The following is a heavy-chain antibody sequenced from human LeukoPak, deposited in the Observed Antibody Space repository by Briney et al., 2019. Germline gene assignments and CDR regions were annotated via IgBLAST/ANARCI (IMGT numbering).Heavy chain of an antibody. Sequence: GGSLRLSCAASGFTFTSYNFHWVRQAPGKGLQGVGMISYDGNKKYEDSVKGRITISRENSKNTLYLQMTSLRLEDTAVYFCVRDFPNSKPRFDWWGQGTLVTVSS. J-gene: IGHJ4*02. D-gene: IGHD2/OR15-2a*01. CDR1: GFTFTSYN. CDR3: VRDFPNSKPRFDW. CDR2: ISYDGNKK. V-gene: IGHV3-30*03.